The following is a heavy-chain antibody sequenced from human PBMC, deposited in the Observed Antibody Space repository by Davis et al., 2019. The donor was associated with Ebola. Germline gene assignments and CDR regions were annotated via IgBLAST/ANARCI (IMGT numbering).Heavy chain of an antibody. CDR1: GYTFTSYG. CDR2: ISAYNGNT. Sequence: ASVKVSCKASGYTFTSYGISWVRQAPGQGLEWMGWISAYNGNTNYAQKLQGRVTMTTDTSTGTAYMELRSLRSDDTAVYYCAREGATVTTAWFDPWGQGTLVTVSS. D-gene: IGHD4-11*01. CDR3: AREGATVTTAWFDP. V-gene: IGHV1-18*01. J-gene: IGHJ5*02.